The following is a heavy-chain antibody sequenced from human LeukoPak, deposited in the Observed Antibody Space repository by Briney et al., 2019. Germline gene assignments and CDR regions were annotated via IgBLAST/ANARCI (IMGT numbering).Heavy chain of an antibody. Sequence: GGSLRLSCAASGFTFSKSWMSWLRQTPDKGLEWVANIKEDGSAKYYVDSVKGRFTISRDNAKNSLYLQMNSLRAEDTAVYYCAKDDEGDYWGQGILVTVSS. CDR2: IKEDGSAK. CDR3: AKDDEGDY. CDR1: GFTFSKSW. V-gene: IGHV3-7*04. J-gene: IGHJ4*02.